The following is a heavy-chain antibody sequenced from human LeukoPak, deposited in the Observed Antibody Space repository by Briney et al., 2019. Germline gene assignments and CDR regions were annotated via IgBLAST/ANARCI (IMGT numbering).Heavy chain of an antibody. D-gene: IGHD6-19*01. CDR3: ARVAGTPYYYYMDV. Sequence: ASVTVSCKASGYTFTSYDINWVRQATGQGLEWMGWMNPNSGNTGYAQKFQGRVTMTRNTSISTAYMELSSLRSEDTAVYYCARVAGTPYYYYMDVWGKGTTVTISS. CDR1: GYTFTSYD. CDR2: MNPNSGNT. J-gene: IGHJ6*03. V-gene: IGHV1-8*01.